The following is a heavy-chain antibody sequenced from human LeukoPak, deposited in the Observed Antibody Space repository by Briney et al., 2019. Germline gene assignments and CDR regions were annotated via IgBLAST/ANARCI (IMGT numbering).Heavy chain of an antibody. J-gene: IGHJ3*02. V-gene: IGHV3-23*01. CDR3: ARELREHGVFDI. CDR1: GFTFSTYV. D-gene: IGHD1-26*01. Sequence: GGSLRLSCAASGFTFSTYVMSWVRQTPGKGLEWVSTISNSGGSTYYAASVKGRFSISRDNSKNTVYLQMNSLRAEDTAVYYCARELREHGVFDIWGQGTMVTVSS. CDR2: ISNSGGST.